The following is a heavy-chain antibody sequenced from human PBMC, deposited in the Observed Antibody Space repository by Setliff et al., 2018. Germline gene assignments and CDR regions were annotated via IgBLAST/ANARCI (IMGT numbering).Heavy chain of an antibody. CDR2: IYWDDDK. CDR1: GFSLNTNGVG. J-gene: IGHJ4*02. V-gene: IGHV2-5*02. CDR3: ALDGKSSSGWYSGY. D-gene: IGHD6-19*01. Sequence: SGPTLVNPAQTLTLTCAFSGFSLNTNGVGVGWIRQPPGKALEFLALIYWDDDKSYSPSLKSRLTITKDTSKNQVVLTMTNMDPADTATYYCALDGKSSSGWYSGYWGQGTLVTVSS.